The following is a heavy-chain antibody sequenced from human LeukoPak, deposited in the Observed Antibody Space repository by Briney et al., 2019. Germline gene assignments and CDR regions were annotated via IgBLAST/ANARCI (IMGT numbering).Heavy chain of an antibody. D-gene: IGHD6-6*01. Sequence: GGSLRLSCAASGFTFSSYAMSWVRQAPGKGLEWVSTINGGGVNTHYADSVGGRFTISRDNSKNTLFLQMNSLRDEDTAVYYCARGGDIAARRDFDYWGQGTLVTVSS. CDR3: ARGGDIAARRDFDY. CDR1: GFTFSSYA. CDR2: INGGGVNT. V-gene: IGHV3-23*01. J-gene: IGHJ4*02.